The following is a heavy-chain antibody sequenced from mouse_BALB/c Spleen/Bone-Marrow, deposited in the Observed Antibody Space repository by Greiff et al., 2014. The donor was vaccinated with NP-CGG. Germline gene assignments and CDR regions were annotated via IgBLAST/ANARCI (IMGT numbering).Heavy chain of an antibody. CDR3: ARWGFDY. J-gene: IGHJ2*01. Sequence: VQLQQSGAELVKPGASVKLPCKASGYTFTSYWMHWVKQRPGQGLEWIGEINPSNGRTNYNEKFKSKATLTVDKSSSTAYMQLSSLTSEDSAVYYCARWGFDYWGQGTTLTVSS. CDR2: INPSNGRT. V-gene: IGHV1S81*02. CDR1: GYTFTSYW.